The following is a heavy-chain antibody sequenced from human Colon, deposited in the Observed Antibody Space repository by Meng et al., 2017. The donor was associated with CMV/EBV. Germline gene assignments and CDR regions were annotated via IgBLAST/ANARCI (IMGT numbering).Heavy chain of an antibody. CDR1: GYSFTTYG. Sequence: ASVKVSCKASGYSFTTYGITWVRQTPGQGLEWMGWISGYNGNTSYAQKFQGRVTMTSDTSTSTAYMELRSLRSDDTAVYYCARDGVQGVADYWGQGTLVTVSS. CDR2: ISGYNGNT. V-gene: IGHV1-18*01. D-gene: IGHD6-13*01. CDR3: ARDGVQGVADY. J-gene: IGHJ4*02.